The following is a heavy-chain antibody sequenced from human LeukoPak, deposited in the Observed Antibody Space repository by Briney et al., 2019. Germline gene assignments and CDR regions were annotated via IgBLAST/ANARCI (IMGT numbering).Heavy chain of an antibody. J-gene: IGHJ6*03. CDR1: GGSISSTIFY. Sequence: PSETLSLTCVVSGGSISSTIFYWGWIRQPPGKGLEWIGNIYYSGSTYYNPSLKSRVTISVDTSKNQFSLKLSSVTAADTAVYYCASLDYYYHYMDVWGKRTTVTVSS. CDR2: IYYSGST. CDR3: ASLDYYYHYMDV. V-gene: IGHV4-39*01.